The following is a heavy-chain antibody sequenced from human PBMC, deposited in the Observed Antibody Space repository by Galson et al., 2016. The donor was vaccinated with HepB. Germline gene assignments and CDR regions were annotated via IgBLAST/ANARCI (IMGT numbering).Heavy chain of an antibody. V-gene: IGHV3-23*01. CDR2: ITGSGGST. J-gene: IGHJ3*01. D-gene: IGHD2-21*02. Sequence: SLRLSCAASGFSFSIYAMNWVRQAPGKGLEWASSITGSGGSTYYADSVKGRFTISRDNSKNTLYLQMNSLRVEDTAVYYCARLLHYAFDLWGQGTMVSVSS. CDR3: ARLLHYAFDL. CDR1: GFSFSIYA.